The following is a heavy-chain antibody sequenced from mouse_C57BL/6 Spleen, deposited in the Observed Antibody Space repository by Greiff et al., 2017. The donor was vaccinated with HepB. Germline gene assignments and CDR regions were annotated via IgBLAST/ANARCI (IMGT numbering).Heavy chain of an antibody. Sequence: QVQLQQPGAELVMPGASVKLSCKASGYTFTSYWMHWVKQRPGQGLEWIGEIDPSDSYTNYNQKFKGKSTLTVDKSSSTAYMQLSSLTSEDSAVYYCVRGSSYNWFAYWGQGTLVTVSA. J-gene: IGHJ3*01. D-gene: IGHD1-1*01. CDR1: GYTFTSYW. V-gene: IGHV1-69*01. CDR2: IDPSDSYT. CDR3: VRGSSYNWFAY.